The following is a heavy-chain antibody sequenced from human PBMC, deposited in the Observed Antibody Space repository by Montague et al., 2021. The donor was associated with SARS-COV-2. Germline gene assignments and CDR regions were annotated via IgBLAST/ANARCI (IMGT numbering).Heavy chain of an antibody. J-gene: IGHJ4*02. CDR3: LNYHGSGSYGDF. CDR1: GFTFSTYA. CDR2: ISASGVRT. V-gene: IGHV3-23*01. Sequence: SLRLSCAASGFTFSTYAMTWVRQAPGKGLERVSSISASGVRTHYPDSVKGRFTISRDNSKNTLYLQMSSLRAEDTAVYFCLNYHGSGSYGDFWGQGTLVTVSP. D-gene: IGHD3-10*01.